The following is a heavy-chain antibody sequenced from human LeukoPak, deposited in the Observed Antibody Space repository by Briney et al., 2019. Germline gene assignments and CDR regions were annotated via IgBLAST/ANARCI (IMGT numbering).Heavy chain of an antibody. CDR3: ASTQAAANNDAFDI. CDR1: GYSFTSYW. Sequence: GEALKISFKGSGYSFTSYWIGWGRPMPGKGLGWMGIIYPGDSDTRYSPSFQGQVTISADKSISTAYLQWSSLKASDTAMYYCASTQAAANNDAFDIWGQGTMVTVSS. V-gene: IGHV5-51*01. CDR2: IYPGDSDT. D-gene: IGHD6-13*01. J-gene: IGHJ3*02.